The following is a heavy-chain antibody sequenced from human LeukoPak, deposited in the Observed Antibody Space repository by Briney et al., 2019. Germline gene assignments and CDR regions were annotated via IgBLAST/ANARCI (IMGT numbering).Heavy chain of an antibody. Sequence: GSLRLSCAASGFTFSSYSMNWVRQAPGKGLEWIGEINHSGSTNYNPSLKSRVTISVDTSKNQFSLKLSSVTAADTAVYYCARGTPFPSMFLWGQGTLVTVS. V-gene: IGHV4-34*01. CDR3: ARGTPFPSMFL. D-gene: IGHD3-10*02. CDR1: GFTFSSYS. CDR2: INHSGST. J-gene: IGHJ4*02.